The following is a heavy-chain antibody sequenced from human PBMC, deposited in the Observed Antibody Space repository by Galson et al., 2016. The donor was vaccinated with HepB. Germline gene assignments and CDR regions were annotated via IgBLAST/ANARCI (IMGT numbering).Heavy chain of an antibody. CDR2: INSDESNT. CDR1: GFTFSSYW. Sequence: SLRLSCAASGFTFSSYWMHWVRQAPGKGLVWVSRINSDESNTNYADSVKGRFTISRDNAKNTLYLQMNSLRAEDTAVYYCARGGGYYYFYYWGQGSLVTVSS. CDR3: ARGGGYYYFYY. V-gene: IGHV3-74*01. D-gene: IGHD2-21*01. J-gene: IGHJ4*02.